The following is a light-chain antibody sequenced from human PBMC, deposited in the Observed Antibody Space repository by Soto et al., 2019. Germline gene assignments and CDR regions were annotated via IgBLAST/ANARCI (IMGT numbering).Light chain of an antibody. CDR2: GTI. CDR1: QSITSSY. Sequence: EIVLTQSPGTLSLSPGERATLSCRANQSITSSYLAWYQQKPGQAPRLLISGTISRATGIPDRFSGSGSGTDFTLTISRLEPEDFAVYYCQQYGSPLWTFGQGTKVDIK. V-gene: IGKV3-20*01. J-gene: IGKJ1*01. CDR3: QQYGSPLWT.